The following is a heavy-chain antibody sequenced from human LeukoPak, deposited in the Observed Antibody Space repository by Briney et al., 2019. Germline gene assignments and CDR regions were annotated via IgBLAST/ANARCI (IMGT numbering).Heavy chain of an antibody. CDR3: ARGGVVLPAAATTPFDY. V-gene: IGHV4-59*01. J-gene: IGHJ4*02. Sequence: SETLSLTCTVSGGSISSYYWSWIRQPPGKGLEWIGYIYYSGSTNYNPSLKSRVTISVDTSKNQFSLKLSSVTAADTAVYYCARGGVVLPAAATTPFDYWGQGTLVTVSS. CDR2: IYYSGST. D-gene: IGHD6-13*01. CDR1: GGSISSYY.